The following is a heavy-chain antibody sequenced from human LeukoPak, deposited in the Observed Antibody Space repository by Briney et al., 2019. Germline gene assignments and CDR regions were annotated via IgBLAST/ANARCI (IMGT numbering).Heavy chain of an antibody. CDR3: ARDSLWFGEPNAFDI. CDR1: GYTFTGYY. D-gene: IGHD3-10*01. V-gene: IGHV1-2*02. Sequence: ASVKVSCKASGYTFTGYYMHWVRQAPGQGLEWMGWINPNSGGTNYAQKFQGRVTMTRDTSVSTAYMELSRLRSDDTAVYYCARDSLWFGEPNAFDIWGQGTMVTVSS. CDR2: INPNSGGT. J-gene: IGHJ3*02.